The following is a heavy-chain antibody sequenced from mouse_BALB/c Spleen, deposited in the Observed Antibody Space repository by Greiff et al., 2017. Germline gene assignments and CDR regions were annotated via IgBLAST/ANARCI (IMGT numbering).Heavy chain of an antibody. Sequence: EVMLVESGGGLVQPGGSRKLSCAASGFTFSSFGMHWVRQAPEKGLEWVAYISSGSSTIYYADTVKGRFTISRDNPKNTLFLQMTSLRSEDTAMYYCARGYRYDGYAMDYWGQGTSVTVSS. CDR2: ISSGSSTI. J-gene: IGHJ4*01. CDR1: GFTFSSFG. CDR3: ARGYRYDGYAMDY. V-gene: IGHV5-17*02. D-gene: IGHD2-14*01.